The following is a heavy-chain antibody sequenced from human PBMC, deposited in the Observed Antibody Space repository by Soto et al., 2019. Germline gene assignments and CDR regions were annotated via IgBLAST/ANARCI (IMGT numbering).Heavy chain of an antibody. CDR3: ARDYYYYDSSGYFLALTYYYYYGMDV. D-gene: IGHD3-22*01. CDR1: GYTFTSYG. CDR2: ISAYNGNT. Sequence: ASVKVSCKASGYTFTSYGISWVRQAPGQGLEWMGWISAYNGNTNYAQKLQGRVTMTTDTSTSTAYMELRSLRSDDTAVYYCARDYYYYDSSGYFLALTYYYYYGMDVWGQGTTVTVSS. J-gene: IGHJ6*02. V-gene: IGHV1-18*01.